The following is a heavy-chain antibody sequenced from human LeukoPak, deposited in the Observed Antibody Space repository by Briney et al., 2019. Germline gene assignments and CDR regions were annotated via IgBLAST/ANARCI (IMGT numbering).Heavy chain of an antibody. CDR2: ISYDGSNK. J-gene: IGHJ4*02. Sequence: PGESLRLSCAASGFTFSSYAMHWVRQAPGKGLEWVAVISYDGSNKYYADSVKGRFTISRDNSKNTLYLQMNSLRAEDTAVCYCARDWYYYDSSGYYFPFDYWGQGTLVTVSS. D-gene: IGHD3-22*01. V-gene: IGHV3-30-3*01. CDR1: GFTFSSYA. CDR3: ARDWYYYDSSGYYFPFDY.